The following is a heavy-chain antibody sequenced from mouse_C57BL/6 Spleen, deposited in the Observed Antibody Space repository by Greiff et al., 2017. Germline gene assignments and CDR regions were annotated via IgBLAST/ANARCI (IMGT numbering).Heavy chain of an antibody. J-gene: IGHJ3*01. CDR3: ARFGGYDGTFAY. CDR2: IDPSDSET. CDR1: GYTFTSYW. Sequence: QVQLQQPGAELVRPGSSVKLSCKASGYTFTSYWMHWVKQRPIQGLEWIGNIDPSDSETHYNQKFKDKATLTVDKSSSTAYMQLRSLTSEDSAVYYCARFGGYDGTFAYWGQGTLVTVSA. D-gene: IGHD2-2*01. V-gene: IGHV1-52*01.